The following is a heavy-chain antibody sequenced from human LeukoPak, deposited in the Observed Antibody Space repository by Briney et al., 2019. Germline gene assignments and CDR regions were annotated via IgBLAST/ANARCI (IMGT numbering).Heavy chain of an antibody. CDR2: IYTSGST. V-gene: IGHV4-61*02. CDR3: AREAAGDY. Sequence: PSETLSLTCTVSGGPISSGSYSWSWIRQPAGKGLEWMGRIYTSGSTNYNPSLKSRVTITVDTSKNQFSLKLSSVTAADTAVYYCAREAAGDYWGQGTLVTVSS. J-gene: IGHJ4*02. CDR1: GGPISSGSYS.